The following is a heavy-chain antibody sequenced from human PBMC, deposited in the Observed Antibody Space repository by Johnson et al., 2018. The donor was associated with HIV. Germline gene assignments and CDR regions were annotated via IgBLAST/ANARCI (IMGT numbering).Heavy chain of an antibody. V-gene: IGHV3-30*18. D-gene: IGHD3-22*01. CDR3: AKTITMIGRFDAFDI. J-gene: IGHJ3*02. Sequence: QVQLVESGGGLVQPGGSLRLSCAASGFTFSSYGMHWVRQAPGKGLEWVAVISYDGSNKYYADSVKGRFTISRDNSKNTLFLQMNSLRDEDTAVYYCAKTITMIGRFDAFDIWGQGTMVTVSS. CDR1: GFTFSSYG. CDR2: ISYDGSNK.